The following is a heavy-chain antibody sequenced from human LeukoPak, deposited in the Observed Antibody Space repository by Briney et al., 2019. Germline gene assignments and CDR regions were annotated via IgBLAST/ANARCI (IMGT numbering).Heavy chain of an antibody. CDR3: ARGVKGIAVAGTDAFDI. V-gene: IGHV3-11*05. CDR1: GFTFSDYY. CDR2: TSSSSSYT. J-gene: IGHJ3*02. D-gene: IGHD6-19*01. Sequence: GGSPRLSCAASGFTFSDYYMSWIRPAPGKGLEWVSYTSSSSSYTNYAESVKGRFTICRDNAKNSLYLQMNSLRAEDTAVYYCARGVKGIAVAGTDAFDILGQGTMVTVSS.